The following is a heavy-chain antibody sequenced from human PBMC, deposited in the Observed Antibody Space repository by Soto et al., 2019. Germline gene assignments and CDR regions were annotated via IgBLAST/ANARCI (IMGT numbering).Heavy chain of an antibody. V-gene: IGHV3-30*03. D-gene: IGHD2-21*01. CDR2: ISRDGGTK. J-gene: IGHJ4*02. CDR3: AGEVASGY. Sequence: QVQLVESGGGVVQPGRSLRLSCAVSGFTVSTYGMHWVRQAPGKGLEWVAVISRDGGTKFYADSVKGRFTISRDNSRNTLFREMNGLGGADLAVYCCAGEVASGYWGQGTLVTVSS. CDR1: GFTVSTYG.